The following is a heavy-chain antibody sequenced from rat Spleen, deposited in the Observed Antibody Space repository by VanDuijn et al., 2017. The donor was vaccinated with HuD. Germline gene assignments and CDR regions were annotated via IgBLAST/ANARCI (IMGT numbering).Heavy chain of an antibody. CDR2: IWGDGNT. CDR3: ARDENGYLYLWFAY. J-gene: IGHJ3*01. Sequence: QVQLKESGPGLVKPSETLSLTCTVSGFSLTSYHVSWVRQPPGKGLEWMAIIWGDGNTAYNPTLRSRLSINRDTSKSQVFLKMNSLQTEDTATYYCARDENGYLYLWFAYWGQGTLVTVSS. CDR1: GFSLTSYH. D-gene: IGHD1-4*01. V-gene: IGHV2-32*01.